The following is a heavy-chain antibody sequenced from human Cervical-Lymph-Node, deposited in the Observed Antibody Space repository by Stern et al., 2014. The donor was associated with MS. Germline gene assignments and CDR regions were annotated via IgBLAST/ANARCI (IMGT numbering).Heavy chain of an antibody. Sequence: QVQLVQSGSEVKKPGASVKVSCKASGYTFTNYGITWVRQAPGRGLEWMGWINAYNGDTNYAPTLQGRVTMTTDTSMTTAYMELRSLRSDDTAVYYCARTYVRAFDYWGQGSLVTVSS. CDR2: INAYNGDT. D-gene: IGHD3-16*01. CDR3: ARTYVRAFDY. CDR1: GYTFTNYG. J-gene: IGHJ4*02. V-gene: IGHV1-18*01.